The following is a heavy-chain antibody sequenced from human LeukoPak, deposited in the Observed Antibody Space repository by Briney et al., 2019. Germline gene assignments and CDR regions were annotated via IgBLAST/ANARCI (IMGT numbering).Heavy chain of an antibody. V-gene: IGHV4-30-4*01. Sequence: SQTLSLTCTVSGGSISSGDYYWSWIRQPPGKGLEWIGYIYYSGSTYYNPSLKSRVTISVDTSKNQFSLKLSSVTAADTAVYYCARDPGIAARQPYYFDYWGQGTLVTVSS. CDR1: GGSISSGDYY. CDR3: ARDPGIAARQPYYFDY. J-gene: IGHJ4*02. CDR2: IYYSGST. D-gene: IGHD6-6*01.